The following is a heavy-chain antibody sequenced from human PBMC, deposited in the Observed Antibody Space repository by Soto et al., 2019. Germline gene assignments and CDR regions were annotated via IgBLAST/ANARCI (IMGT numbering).Heavy chain of an antibody. J-gene: IGHJ3*01. CDR1: GFTFSYYW. D-gene: IGHD1-26*01. Sequence: EVQLLESGGGLVQPGESLRLSCAASGFTFSYYWMHWVRQAPGMGLVWVSRIHSDGSSTTYADSVKGRFTISRDNARNTLYLQMNSLRAEDTAVYYCARGDRGAFELWGQGTVVNVSS. CDR2: IHSDGSST. V-gene: IGHV3-74*01. CDR3: ARGDRGAFEL.